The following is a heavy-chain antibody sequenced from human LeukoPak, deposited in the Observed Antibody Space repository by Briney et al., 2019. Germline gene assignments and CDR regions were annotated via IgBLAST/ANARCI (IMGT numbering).Heavy chain of an antibody. CDR3: ARRYYYLIDY. CDR1: GFTFSSYA. D-gene: IGHD3-22*01. CDR2: ISYDGSNK. V-gene: IGHV3-30-3*01. J-gene: IGHJ4*02. Sequence: GRSLRLPCAASGFTFSSYAMHWVRQAPGKGLEWVAVISYDGSNKYYADSVKGRFTISRDNSKNTLYLQMNSLRAEDTAVYYCARRYYYLIDYWGQGTLVTVSS.